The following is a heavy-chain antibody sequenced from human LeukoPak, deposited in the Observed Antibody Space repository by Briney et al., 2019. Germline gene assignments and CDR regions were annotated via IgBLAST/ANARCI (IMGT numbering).Heavy chain of an antibody. CDR3: ARHPLDPSGYLIDY. J-gene: IGHJ4*02. CDR1: GGSISRSRDY. V-gene: IGHV4-39*07. D-gene: IGHD3-22*01. Sequence: SETLSLTCTVSGGSISRSRDYWGWIRQPPGKGLEWIGSIYYSGSTYYNPSLKSRVTISGDTSKNRFSLKLSSVTAADTAMYYCARHPLDPSGYLIDYWGQGTLVTVSS. CDR2: IYYSGST.